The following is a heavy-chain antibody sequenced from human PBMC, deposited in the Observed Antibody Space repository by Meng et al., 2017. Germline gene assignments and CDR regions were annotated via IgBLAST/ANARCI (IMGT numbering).Heavy chain of an antibody. Sequence: GESLKISCAASGFTFSDYYMSWIRQAPGKGLEWVSYISSSGSTIYYADSVKGRFTISRDNAKNSLYLQMNSLRAEDTAVYYCAREGVAAAGTVDYWGQGTRVTVSS. J-gene: IGHJ4*02. CDR1: GFTFSDYY. CDR2: ISSSGSTI. D-gene: IGHD6-13*01. CDR3: AREGVAAAGTVDY. V-gene: IGHV3-11*04.